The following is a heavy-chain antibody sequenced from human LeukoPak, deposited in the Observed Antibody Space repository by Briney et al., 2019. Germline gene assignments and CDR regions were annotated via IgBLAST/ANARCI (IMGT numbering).Heavy chain of an antibody. CDR3: ARAIRGSAVDTGDR. Sequence: GGSLRLSCAASGFTFSSYWMRWVRQAPGKGLEGVANIKNDGSEEYYVDSVKGRFTISRDNAKNSLFLQLNSLTVEDTAVYYCARAIRGSAVDTGDRWGQGTLVTVSS. CDR2: IKNDGSEE. V-gene: IGHV3-7*01. J-gene: IGHJ4*02. D-gene: IGHD3-10*01. CDR1: GFTFSSYW.